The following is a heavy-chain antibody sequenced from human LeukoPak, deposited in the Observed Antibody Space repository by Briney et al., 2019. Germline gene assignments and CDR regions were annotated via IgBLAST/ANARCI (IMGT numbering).Heavy chain of an antibody. CDR1: GGSISSSSYY. Sequence: PSETLSLTCTVSGGSISSSSYYWGWIRQPPGKGLEWIGSIYYSGSTYYNPSLKSRVTISVDTSKNQFSLKLSSVTAADTAVYYCASDITRRGWLRYEGMHYMDVWGKGTTVTVSS. V-gene: IGHV4-39*07. J-gene: IGHJ6*03. CDR3: ASDITRRGWLRYEGMHYMDV. CDR2: IYYSGST. D-gene: IGHD5-12*01.